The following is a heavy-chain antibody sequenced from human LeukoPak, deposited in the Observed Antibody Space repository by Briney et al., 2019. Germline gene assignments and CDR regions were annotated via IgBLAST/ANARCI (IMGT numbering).Heavy chain of an antibody. CDR3: ARKDYGSGSFSRSFDY. D-gene: IGHD3-10*01. J-gene: IGHJ4*02. V-gene: IGHV4-30-2*01. CDR1: GGSISSGGYS. CDR2: IYHSGST. Sequence: SETLSLTCAVSGGSISSGGYSWSWIRQPPGKGLEWIGEIYHSGSTNYNPSLKSRVTISVDKSKNQFSLKLSSVTAADTAVYYCARKDYGSGSFSRSFDYWGQGTLVTVSS.